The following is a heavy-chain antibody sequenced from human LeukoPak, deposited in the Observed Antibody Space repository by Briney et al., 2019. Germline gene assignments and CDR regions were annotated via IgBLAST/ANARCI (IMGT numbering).Heavy chain of an antibody. D-gene: IGHD6-19*01. CDR1: GYSFTSYW. Sequence: GESLKISCKGSGYSFTSYWIGWVRQLPGKGLEWMGIIYPGDSDTRYSPSFQGQVTISADKSIGTAYLQWSSLKASDTAMYYCARRGAVAGTPEDYWGQGTLVTVSS. J-gene: IGHJ4*02. CDR3: ARRGAVAGTPEDY. V-gene: IGHV5-51*01. CDR2: IYPGDSDT.